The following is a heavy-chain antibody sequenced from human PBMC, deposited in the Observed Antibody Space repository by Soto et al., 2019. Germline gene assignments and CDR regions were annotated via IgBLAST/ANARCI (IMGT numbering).Heavy chain of an antibody. CDR1: GGSVTNYY. V-gene: IGHV4-59*02. Sequence: SETLSLTCSVSGGSVTNYYWSWIRQPPGKGLEWIGYIYYTGSTNYNPSLKSRVTISVDTSKNHFSLNLSSVTAADTAVYYCAKDYTTAWYPFTWGQGTLVTVSS. D-gene: IGHD2-2*02. CDR2: IYYTGST. CDR3: AKDYTTAWYPFT. J-gene: IGHJ5*02.